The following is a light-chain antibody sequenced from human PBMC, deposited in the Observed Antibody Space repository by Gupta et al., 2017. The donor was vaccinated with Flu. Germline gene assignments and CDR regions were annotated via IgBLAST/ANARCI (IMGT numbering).Light chain of an antibody. V-gene: IGLV6-57*03. Sequence: NFMLTQPHSVSESPGKTVPISCTRSSGSIASTYVQWYQQRPGSAPTTLIYEDNQRPSGVPDRFSGSIDSSSNSASLTISGLRTEDEADYYCQSFDTNRRVFGGGTKLTVL. CDR1: SGSIASTY. CDR3: QSFDTNRRV. CDR2: EDN. J-gene: IGLJ3*02.